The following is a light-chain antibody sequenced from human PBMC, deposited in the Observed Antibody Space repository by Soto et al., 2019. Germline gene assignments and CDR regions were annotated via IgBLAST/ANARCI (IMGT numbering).Light chain of an antibody. CDR3: QQYNAYSRA. CDR2: QAS. V-gene: IGKV1-5*03. Sequence: DIQMTQSPSTLSASVGDRVTITCRASESVSSWLAWYQQKPGRTPKLLIYQASTLETGVPSRFSGSGSGTEFTLTISSLQPDDFATYYCQQYNAYSRALGQGTKVEIK. J-gene: IGKJ1*01. CDR1: ESVSSW.